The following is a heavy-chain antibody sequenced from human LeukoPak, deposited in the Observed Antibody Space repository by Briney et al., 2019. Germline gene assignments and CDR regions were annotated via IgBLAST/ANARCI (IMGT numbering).Heavy chain of an antibody. Sequence: SETLSLTCTVSGVSISNYFWSWIRQPAGKGLEWIGRIYTSGTTNYNPFLKSRVTMSVDTSKNQFSLRLRSVTAADTAVYYCARGQGHCSGGTCYSKWVDCWGQGTLVTVSS. CDR3: ARGQGHCSGGTCYSKWVDC. CDR2: IYTSGTT. CDR1: GVSISNYF. V-gene: IGHV4-4*07. J-gene: IGHJ4*02. D-gene: IGHD2-15*01.